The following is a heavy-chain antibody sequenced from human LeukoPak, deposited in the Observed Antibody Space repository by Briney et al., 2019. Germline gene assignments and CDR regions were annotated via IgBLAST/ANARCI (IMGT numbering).Heavy chain of an antibody. Sequence: TGGSLRLSCEVSGLSFSNYWMHWVRQAPGKGLVWVARTNLHGTAVDYADSVKGRFIISRDNAKNTLFLQMNSLRVEDTAVYCCASAYTYVRLGDHWGQGTLVTVSS. CDR3: ASAYTYVRLGDH. J-gene: IGHJ4*02. CDR2: TNLHGTAV. CDR1: GLSFSNYW. V-gene: IGHV3-74*01. D-gene: IGHD3-16*01.